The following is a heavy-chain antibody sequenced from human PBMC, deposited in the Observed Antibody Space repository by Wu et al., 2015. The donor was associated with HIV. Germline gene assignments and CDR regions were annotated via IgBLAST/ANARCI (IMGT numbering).Heavy chain of an antibody. J-gene: IGHJ3*02. CDR3: ATRPGSGYSYGYIAFDI. D-gene: IGHD5-18*01. CDR1: GGTFSSYA. CDR2: IIPIFGTA. Sequence: QVQLVQSGAEVKKPGSSVKVSCKASGGTFSSYAISWVRQAPGQGLEWMGRIIPIFGTANYAQKFQGRVTITADESTSTAYMELSSLRSEDTAVYYCATRPGSGYSYGYIAFDIVGTKGQWSPSLQ. V-gene: IGHV1-69*13.